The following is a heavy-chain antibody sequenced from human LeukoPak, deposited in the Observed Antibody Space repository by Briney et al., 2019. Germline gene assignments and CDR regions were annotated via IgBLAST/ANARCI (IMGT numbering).Heavy chain of an antibody. J-gene: IGHJ4*02. V-gene: IGHV1-2*02. Sequence: ASVTVSCKTSRYMVSDYYMHWVRQAPGQGLEWMGWLRGDTGDTDSPQKFKGRVTMTRDTATNTAYMQLSRLTYDDTAIYFCARVRDNACDYWGQGTLVTVSS. CDR3: ARVRDNACDY. CDR1: RYMVSDYY. D-gene: IGHD1-1*01. CDR2: LRGDTGDT.